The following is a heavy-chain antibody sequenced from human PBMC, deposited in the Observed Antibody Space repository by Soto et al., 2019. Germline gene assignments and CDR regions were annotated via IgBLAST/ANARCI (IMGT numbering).Heavy chain of an antibody. CDR1: GFTFSSYA. D-gene: IGHD6-19*01. V-gene: IGHV3-23*01. J-gene: IGHJ5*02. CDR3: AKRGGWYEVCWFDP. Sequence: LRLSCAASGFTFSSYAMSWVRQAPGKGLEWVSAISGSGGSTYYADSVKGRFTISRDNSKNTLYLQMNSLRAEDTAVYYCAKRGGWYEVCWFDPWGQGTLVTVSS. CDR2: ISGSGGST.